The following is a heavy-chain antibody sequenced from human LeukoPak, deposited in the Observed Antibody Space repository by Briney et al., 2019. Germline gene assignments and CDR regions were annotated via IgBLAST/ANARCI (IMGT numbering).Heavy chain of an antibody. Sequence: ASVKVSCKPSGYTFTSHGISWVRQAPGQGVEWMGWISAYNGNTNYAQKLQGRVTMTTDTSTSTAYMELRSLRSDDTAVYYCARTGSSLYWGGDFDAWGQGTLVTVSS. J-gene: IGHJ5*02. CDR3: ARTGSSLYWGGDFDA. V-gene: IGHV1-18*01. CDR1: GYTFTSHG. D-gene: IGHD2-21*02. CDR2: ISAYNGNT.